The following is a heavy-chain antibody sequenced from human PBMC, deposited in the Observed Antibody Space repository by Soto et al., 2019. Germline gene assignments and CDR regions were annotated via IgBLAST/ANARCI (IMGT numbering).Heavy chain of an antibody. CDR3: ARAVSGRWLQLRPPRTVDY. J-gene: IGHJ4*02. Sequence: QVQLVESGGGVVQPGRSLRLSCAASGFTFSSYAMHWVRQAPGKGLEWVAVISYDGSNKYYADSVKGRFTISRDNSKNXLXXQMKSLRAEDTAVYYCARAVSGRWLQLRPPRTVDYWGQGTLVTVSS. V-gene: IGHV3-30-3*01. CDR1: GFTFSSYA. D-gene: IGHD5-12*01. CDR2: ISYDGSNK.